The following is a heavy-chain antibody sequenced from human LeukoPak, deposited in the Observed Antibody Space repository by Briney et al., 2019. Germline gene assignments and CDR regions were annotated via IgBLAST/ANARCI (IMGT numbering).Heavy chain of an antibody. J-gene: IGHJ3*02. V-gene: IGHV3-23*01. D-gene: IGHD3-3*01. CDR1: GFTFTSYS. Sequence: GGSLRLSCAASGFTFTSYSMNWVRQAPGKGLEWVSTISGGGGSTYYADSVKGRFTISRDNSKNTLYLQVNSLRAEDTAVYYCAKDSPYIGIFGVVNAFDIWGQGTMVTVSS. CDR3: AKDSPYIGIFGVVNAFDI. CDR2: ISGGGGST.